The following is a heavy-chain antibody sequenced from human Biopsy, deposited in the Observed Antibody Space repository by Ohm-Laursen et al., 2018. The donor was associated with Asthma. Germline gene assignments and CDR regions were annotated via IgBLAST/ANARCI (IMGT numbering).Heavy chain of an antibody. V-gene: IGHV1-3*01. D-gene: IGHD3-9*01. CDR3: ARTYYDFLTGQVNDVFAI. CDR1: GYTFINYA. CDR2: INAGNGNT. J-gene: IGHJ3*02. Sequence: DSVKVSCKASGYTFINYAIHWVRQAPGQRLEWMGWINAGNGNTKYSQKFQGRVTITRDTSARTAYMDLSSLRSEDTAVYYCARTYYDFLTGQVNDVFAIWGQGTMVTVSS.